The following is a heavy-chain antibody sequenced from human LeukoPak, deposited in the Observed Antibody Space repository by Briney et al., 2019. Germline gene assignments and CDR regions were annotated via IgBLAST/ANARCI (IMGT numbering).Heavy chain of an antibody. D-gene: IGHD3-9*01. CDR2: ISSSSSYI. CDR3: ARYRVRYFDWKTFDY. CDR1: GFTFSSYS. V-gene: IGHV3-21*01. Sequence: PGGSLRLSCAASGFTFSSYSMNWVRQAPGKGLEWVSSISSSSSYIYYADSVKGRFTISRDNAKNSLYLQMNSLRAEDTAVYYCARYRVRYFDWKTFDYWGQGTLVTVSS. J-gene: IGHJ4*02.